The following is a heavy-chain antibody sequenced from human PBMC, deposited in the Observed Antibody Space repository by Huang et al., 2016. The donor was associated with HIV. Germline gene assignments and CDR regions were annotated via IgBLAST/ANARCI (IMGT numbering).Heavy chain of an antibody. Sequence: QVQLQQWGAGLLKPSETLSLTCAVYGGSFSAYYWTWIRQPPGKGLEWLGEIDQRGITHYRPSLRSRVTISVDTSKNQFSLKLSSVTAADTAVYYCARGNVDSSLLSGSYYYFDFWGQGTLVTVSS. V-gene: IGHV4-34*01. J-gene: IGHJ4*02. CDR2: IDQRGIT. D-gene: IGHD1-26*01. CDR3: ARGNVDSSLLSGSYYYFDF. CDR1: GGSFSAYY.